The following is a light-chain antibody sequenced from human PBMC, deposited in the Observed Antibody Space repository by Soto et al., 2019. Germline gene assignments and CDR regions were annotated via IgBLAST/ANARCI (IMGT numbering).Light chain of an antibody. V-gene: IGLV2-8*01. Sequence: QSALTQPPSASGSPGQSVTISCTGTSSDVGAYNYVSWYQQYPGKAPKLMIYEVSKRPSGVPDRFSGSKSGKTASLTVSGLQPEDEADYYCTSYAGNNIWVFGGGTTLTVL. CDR3: TSYAGNNIWV. CDR2: EVS. J-gene: IGLJ3*02. CDR1: SSDVGAYNY.